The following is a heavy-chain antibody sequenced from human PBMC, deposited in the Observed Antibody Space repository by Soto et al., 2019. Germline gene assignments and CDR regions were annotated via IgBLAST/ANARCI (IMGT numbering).Heavy chain of an antibody. D-gene: IGHD2-8*02. Sequence: QVQLQESGPGLVKPSQTLSLTCTVSGGSISSGVFYWSWIRQLPGKGLEWIGYIFSCGSTFYNPSLKSRVIISADPSKNQFSLKLSSVTAADTAVFYCARERGSTGFDSWGQGTLVTVSS. V-gene: IGHV4-31*03. J-gene: IGHJ4*02. CDR3: ARERGSTGFDS. CDR1: GGSISSGVFY. CDR2: IFSCGST.